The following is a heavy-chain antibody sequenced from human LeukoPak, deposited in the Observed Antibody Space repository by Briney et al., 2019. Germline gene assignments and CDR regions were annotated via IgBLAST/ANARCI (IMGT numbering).Heavy chain of an antibody. CDR2: IRSKAYGGTT. D-gene: IGHD3-10*01. CDR3: TRDWGPLWFGELLSFDY. V-gene: IGHV3-49*03. J-gene: IGHJ4*02. Sequence: PGGSLRLSXTASGFTFGDYAMSWFRQAPGKGLEWVGFIRSKAYGGTTEYAASVKGRFTISRDDSKSIAYLQMNSLKTEDTAVYYCTRDWGPLWFGELLSFDYWGQGTLVTVSS. CDR1: GFTFGDYA.